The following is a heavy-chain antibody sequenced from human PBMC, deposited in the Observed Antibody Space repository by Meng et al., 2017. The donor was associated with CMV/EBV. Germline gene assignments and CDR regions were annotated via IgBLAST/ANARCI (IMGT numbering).Heavy chain of an antibody. J-gene: IGHJ1*01. CDR3: ATGRTYYYGSRRAEYFQH. CDR1: GYNLTGLS. V-gene: IGHV1-24*01. CDR2: FDPEDGET. D-gene: IGHD3-22*01. Sequence: QVQLGQAGAEVKKPGASVKVSCKVSGYNLTGLSMHWVRQAPGKGLEWMGGFDPEDGETIYAQKFQGRVTTTEDTSTDTAYMELSSLRSEDTAVYYCATGRTYYYGSRRAEYFQHWGQGTLVTVSS.